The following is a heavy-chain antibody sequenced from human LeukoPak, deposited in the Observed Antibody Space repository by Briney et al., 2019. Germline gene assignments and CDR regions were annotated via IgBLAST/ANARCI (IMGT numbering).Heavy chain of an antibody. CDR3: ATAKYSSGWYGAFDI. Sequence: ASVKVSCKVSGYTLTKLSMHWVRQAPGKGLEWMGGFDPEDGETIYAQKLQGRVTMTEDTSTDTAYMELSSLRSEDAAVYYCATAKYSSGWYGAFDIWGQGTMVTVSS. V-gene: IGHV1-24*01. D-gene: IGHD6-19*01. CDR1: GYTLTKLS. CDR2: FDPEDGET. J-gene: IGHJ3*02.